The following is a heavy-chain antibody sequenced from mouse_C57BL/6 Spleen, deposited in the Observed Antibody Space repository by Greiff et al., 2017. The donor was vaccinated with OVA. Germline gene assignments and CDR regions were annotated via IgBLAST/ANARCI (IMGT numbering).Heavy chain of an antibody. CDR1: GYAFSSSW. J-gene: IGHJ4*01. V-gene: IGHV1-82*01. D-gene: IGHD1-1*01. Sequence: QVQLKESGPELVKPGASVKISCKASGYAFSSSWMNWVKQRPGKGLEWIGRIYPGDGDTNYNGKFKGKATLTADKSSSTAYMQLSSLTSADSAVYFCARDYYGSLYAMDYWGQGTSVTVSS. CDR3: ARDYYGSLYAMDY. CDR2: IYPGDGDT.